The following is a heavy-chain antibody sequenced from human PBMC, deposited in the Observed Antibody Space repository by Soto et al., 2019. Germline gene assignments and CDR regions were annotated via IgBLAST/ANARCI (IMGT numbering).Heavy chain of an antibody. CDR2: ISGSGGRT. Sequence: EVQLLESGGGLVQPGGSLRLSCATSGFTFSSYSMSWVLQAPGKGLEWVSGISGSGGRTYHADSVKGRFTISRDNSKNTLYLQMNSLRAEDTAVYFCAKVGCGYECYYRIEYWGQGIRVTVSS. J-gene: IGHJ4*02. V-gene: IGHV3-23*01. D-gene: IGHD3-22*01. CDR3: AKVGCGYECYYRIEY. CDR1: GFTFSSYS.